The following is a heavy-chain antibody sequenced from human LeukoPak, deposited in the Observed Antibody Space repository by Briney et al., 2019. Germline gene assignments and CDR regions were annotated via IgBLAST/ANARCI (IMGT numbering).Heavy chain of an antibody. Sequence: GGSLRLSCAASGFTFSRYWMSWVRQAPGKGLEWVANIKQDGSEKNYVDSVKGRFTISRDNAKNSLYMQMNSLRAEDTAVYYCGRDSSQNEFWTGYQLKYSYTDVWGKGTTVTVSS. CDR2: IKQDGSEK. V-gene: IGHV3-7*01. D-gene: IGHD3/OR15-3a*01. CDR3: GRDSSQNEFWTGYQLKYSYTDV. CDR1: GFTFSRYW. J-gene: IGHJ6*03.